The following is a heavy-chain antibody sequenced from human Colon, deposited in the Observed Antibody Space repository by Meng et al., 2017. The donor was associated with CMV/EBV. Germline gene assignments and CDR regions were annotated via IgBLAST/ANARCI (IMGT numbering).Heavy chain of an antibody. CDR2: IYWDDDK. V-gene: IGHV2-5*02. CDR3: AHRPYGSGSYFFDY. CDR1: GFALSTIGRG. Sequence: QTTLKEFGPTLLKPTKAPTLPCTFSGFALSTIGRGVGWIRQPPGKALEWLGVIYWDDDKRYSPSLKSRLTITKDTSKNQVVLTMTNLDPLDTATYYCAHRPYGSGSYFFDYWGQGTLVTVSS. D-gene: IGHD3-10*01. J-gene: IGHJ4*02.